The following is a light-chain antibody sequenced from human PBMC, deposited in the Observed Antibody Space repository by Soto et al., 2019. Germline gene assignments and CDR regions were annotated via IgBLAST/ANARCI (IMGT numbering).Light chain of an antibody. Sequence: QSVLTQPPSVSGAPGQRVTISCTGSSSNIGAGYDVHWYQQLPGTAPKLLIYGNSNRPSGVPDRFSGSKSGTSASLAITGLQAEAEADYYCQYYDSSLSGLHVVFGGGTKLTVL. V-gene: IGLV1-40*01. CDR2: GNS. J-gene: IGLJ2*01. CDR1: SSNIGAGYD. CDR3: QYYDSSLSGLHVV.